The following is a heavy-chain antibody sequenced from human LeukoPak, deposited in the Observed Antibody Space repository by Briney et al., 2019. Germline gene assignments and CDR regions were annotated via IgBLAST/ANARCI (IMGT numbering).Heavy chain of an antibody. CDR3: ARGGSERWELRPLYY. V-gene: IGHV3-20*04. J-gene: IGHJ4*02. CDR2: INWNGGST. D-gene: IGHD1-7*01. Sequence: GGSLRLSCAASGFTFDDYGMSWVRQAPGKGLEWVSGINWNGGSTGYADSVKGRFTISRDNAKNSLYLQMNSLRAEDTSVYYCARGGSERWELRPLYYWGQGTLVTVSS. CDR1: GFTFDDYG.